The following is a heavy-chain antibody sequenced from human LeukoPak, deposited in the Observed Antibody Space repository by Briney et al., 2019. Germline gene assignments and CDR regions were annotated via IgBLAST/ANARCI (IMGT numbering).Heavy chain of an antibody. CDR2: ISGSAYST. Sequence: GGSLRLSCAASGFTFSSYAMSWVRQAPGKGLEWVSAISGSAYSTYYADSAKGRFTISRDNSKNTLYLQMNSLRAEDTAVYYCAKETVAAPPIDYWGQGTLVTVSS. CDR3: AKETVAAPPIDY. CDR1: GFTFSSYA. J-gene: IGHJ4*02. D-gene: IGHD6-19*01. V-gene: IGHV3-23*01.